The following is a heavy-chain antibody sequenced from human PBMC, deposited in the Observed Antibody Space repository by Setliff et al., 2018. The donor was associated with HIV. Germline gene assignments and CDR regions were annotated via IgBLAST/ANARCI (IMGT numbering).Heavy chain of an antibody. Sequence: SETLSLTCTVSGGSISSGSYYWSWIRQPAGKGLEWIGHIHTSGSSSYNPSRKSRVIISLDTSKNQISLKLNSVTAADTAVYYCARDLLGSSSLVDYWGQGTLVTVSS. J-gene: IGHJ4*02. V-gene: IGHV4-61*09. CDR2: IHTSGSS. CDR3: ARDLLGSSSLVDY. CDR1: GGSISSGSYY. D-gene: IGHD6-6*01.